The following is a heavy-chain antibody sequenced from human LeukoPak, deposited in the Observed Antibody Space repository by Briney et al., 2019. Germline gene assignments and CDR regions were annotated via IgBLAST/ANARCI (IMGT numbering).Heavy chain of an antibody. Sequence: ASAKVSSEPSVYSFTVSFMYWLRPAPGQGLEWMGWIKPNSGGTNYAQKFQGRVTMTRDTTTSTVYMELSSLVRETKAVYNCARHAQIGTTPFDYWGQGTLVTVSS. V-gene: IGHV1-2*02. CDR1: VYSFTVSF. J-gene: IGHJ4*02. CDR3: ARHAQIGTTPFDY. CDR2: IKPNSGGT. D-gene: IGHD1-1*01.